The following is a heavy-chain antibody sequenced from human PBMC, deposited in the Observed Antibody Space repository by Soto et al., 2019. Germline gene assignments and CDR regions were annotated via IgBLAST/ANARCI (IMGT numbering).Heavy chain of an antibody. V-gene: IGHV4-31*03. J-gene: IGHJ6*02. CDR2: IYRSGNA. D-gene: IGHD3-3*01. CDR1: GGSISSGGYY. CDR3: ARKNDLSSCSFYYSGMDV. Sequence: QVQLQESGPGLVKPSQTLSLTCTVSGGSISSGGYYWSWIRQHPGRGLEWMGYIYRSGNAYYNPSLERRLTISVDTSKVQFSLKLSSVTAADTAVYYCARKNDLSSCSFYYSGMDVWGQGTTVTVSS.